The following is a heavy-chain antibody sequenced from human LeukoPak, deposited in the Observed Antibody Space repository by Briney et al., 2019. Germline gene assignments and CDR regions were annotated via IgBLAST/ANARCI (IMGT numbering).Heavy chain of an antibody. CDR2: INHSGST. V-gene: IGHV4-34*01. D-gene: IGHD3-10*01. CDR3: AREPLWAHWLDP. Sequence: SETLSLTCAVYGGSFSGYYWSWIRRPPGKGLEWIGEINHSGSTNYNPSLKSRVTISVDTSKNQFSLKLSSVTAADTAVSYCAREPLWAHWLDPWGQGTLVTVSS. J-gene: IGHJ5*02. CDR1: GGSFSGYY.